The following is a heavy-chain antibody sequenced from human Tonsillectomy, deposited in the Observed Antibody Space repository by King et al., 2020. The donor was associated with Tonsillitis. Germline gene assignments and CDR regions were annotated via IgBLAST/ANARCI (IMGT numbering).Heavy chain of an antibody. CDR1: GGSISSYY. V-gene: IGHV4-59*08. D-gene: IGHD6-19*01. Sequence: QLQESGPGLVKPSETLSLTCTVSGGSISSYYWSWIRQPPGKGLEWIRYFYFSGSTKYNPSLKSRVTMSVDTSKNQLSLSLSSVTAADTAVYYCARLEYSSGYFDYWGQGTLVTVSS. CDR3: ARLEYSSGYFDY. CDR2: FYFSGST. J-gene: IGHJ4*02.